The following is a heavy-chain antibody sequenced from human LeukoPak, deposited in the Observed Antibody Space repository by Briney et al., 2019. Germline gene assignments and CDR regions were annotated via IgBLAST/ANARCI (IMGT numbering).Heavy chain of an antibody. Sequence: GGSLRLSCAASGFTFINAWMSWVRQAPGKGLEWVSAISGSGGSTYYADSVKGRFTISRDNSKNTLYLQMNSLRAEDTAVYYCAKVLRETIFGVVRRDYWGQGTLVTVSS. CDR1: GFTFINAW. V-gene: IGHV3-23*01. CDR3: AKVLRETIFGVVRRDY. CDR2: ISGSGGST. D-gene: IGHD3-3*01. J-gene: IGHJ4*02.